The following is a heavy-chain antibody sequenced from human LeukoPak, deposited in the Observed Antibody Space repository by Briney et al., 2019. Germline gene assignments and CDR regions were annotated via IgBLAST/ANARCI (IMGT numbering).Heavy chain of an antibody. V-gene: IGHV3-66*01. Sequence: GGSLRLSCAASGFTVSSNYMSWVCQAPGKGLEWVSVIYSGGSTYYADSVKGRFTISRDNSKNTLYLQINSLSAEETAFYYCARACPPIQLWVTTFDYWGQGTLVTVSS. CDR3: ARACPPIQLWVTTFDY. D-gene: IGHD5-18*01. J-gene: IGHJ4*02. CDR2: IYSGGST. CDR1: GFTVSSNY.